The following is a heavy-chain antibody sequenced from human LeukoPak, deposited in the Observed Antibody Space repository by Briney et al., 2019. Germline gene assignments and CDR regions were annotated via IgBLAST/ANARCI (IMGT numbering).Heavy chain of an antibody. Sequence: GGSLRLSCAASGFTFRDYGMHWVRQAPGKGLEWVSAISGSGGSTYYADSVKGRFTISRDNSKNTLYLQMNSLRAEDTAVYYCAKYQPLLRSFDYWGQGTLVTVSS. CDR2: ISGSGGST. CDR3: AKYQPLLRSFDY. CDR1: GFTFRDYG. D-gene: IGHD2-2*01. V-gene: IGHV3-23*01. J-gene: IGHJ4*02.